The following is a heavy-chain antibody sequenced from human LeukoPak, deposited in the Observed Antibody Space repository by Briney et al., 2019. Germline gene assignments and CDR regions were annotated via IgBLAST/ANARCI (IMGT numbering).Heavy chain of an antibody. V-gene: IGHV3-23*01. CDR2: NSGSGGST. Sequence: GGSLRLSCAASGFTFSSYAMSWVRQAPGKGLEWVSANSGSGGSTYYADSVKGRFTISRDNSKNTLYLQMNSLRAEDTAVYYCAKDPYYDSSGYCDYWGQGTLVTVTS. CDR3: AKDPYYDSSGYCDY. D-gene: IGHD3-22*01. CDR1: GFTFSSYA. J-gene: IGHJ4*02.